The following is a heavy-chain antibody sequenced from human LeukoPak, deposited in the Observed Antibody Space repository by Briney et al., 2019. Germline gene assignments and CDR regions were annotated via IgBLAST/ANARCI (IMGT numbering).Heavy chain of an antibody. CDR2: IDHSGTT. V-gene: IGHV4-34*01. J-gene: IGHJ4*02. CDR1: GGSFSGHY. CDR3: ARSRPGGACPIDY. Sequence: SETLSLSCAVYGGSFSGHYWSWIRQPPGKGLEWIGEIDHSGTTNYNPSLKSRVSISVDTSKNQFSLKVTSVTAADTAVYHCARSRPGGACPIDYWGQGTRVTVSS. D-gene: IGHD2-21*02.